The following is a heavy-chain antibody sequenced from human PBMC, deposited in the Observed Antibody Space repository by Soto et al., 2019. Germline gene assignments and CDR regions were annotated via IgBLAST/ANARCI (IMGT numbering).Heavy chain of an antibody. V-gene: IGHV4-39*01. CDR2: IYYSGST. D-gene: IGHD6-19*01. CDR1: GGSISSSSSY. Sequence: SETLSLTCTVSGGSISSSSSYWGWIRQPPGKGLEWIGYIYYSGSTYYNPSLKSRVSVLVDTSRNQFSLKLSSVTAADTAVYYCARQNTVAGIHYYYGMDVWGQGTTVTVSS. J-gene: IGHJ6*02. CDR3: ARQNTVAGIHYYYGMDV.